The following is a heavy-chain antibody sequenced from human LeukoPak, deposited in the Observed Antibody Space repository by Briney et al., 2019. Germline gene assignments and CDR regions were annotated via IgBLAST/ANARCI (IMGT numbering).Heavy chain of an antibody. V-gene: IGHV3-21*01. CDR2: ISSSSSYI. CDR1: GFTFSSYS. Sequence: PGGSLRLSCAASGFTFSSYSMNWVRQAPGKGLEWVSSISSSSSYIYYADSVKGRFTISRDNAKNSLYLQMNSLRAEDTAVYYCARDKYSSSWYSLPYYYYGMDVWGQGTTVTVSS. J-gene: IGHJ6*02. D-gene: IGHD6-13*01. CDR3: ARDKYSSSWYSLPYYYYGMDV.